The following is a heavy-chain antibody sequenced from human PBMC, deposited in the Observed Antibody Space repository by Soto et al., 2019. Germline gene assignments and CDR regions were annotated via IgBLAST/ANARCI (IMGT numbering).Heavy chain of an antibody. CDR3: ASGDYGARWVAFDI. CDR1: SGSISSSNW. D-gene: IGHD4-17*01. Sequence: QVQLQESGPGLVKPSGTLSLTCAVSSGSISSSNWWSWVRQPPGKGLEWIGEIYHSGTTNYNPSIKSRVTIAVDKSKNQCSLKLSSVTAADTAVYYCASGDYGARWVAFDIGGQGTMVSVSS. J-gene: IGHJ3*02. CDR2: IYHSGTT. V-gene: IGHV4-4*02.